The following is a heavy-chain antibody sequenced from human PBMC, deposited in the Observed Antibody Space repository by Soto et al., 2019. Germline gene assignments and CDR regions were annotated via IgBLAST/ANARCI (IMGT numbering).Heavy chain of an antibody. CDR3: ARTTCSGGSCHDGMDV. Sequence: PGESLKISCKGSGYSFTSYWISWVRQMPGKGLEWMGRIDPSDSYTNYSPSFQGHVTISADKSISTAYLQWSSLKASDTAMYYCARTTCSGGSCHDGMDVWGQGTTVTVSS. J-gene: IGHJ6*02. CDR1: GYSFTSYW. CDR2: IDPSDSYT. V-gene: IGHV5-10-1*01. D-gene: IGHD2-15*01.